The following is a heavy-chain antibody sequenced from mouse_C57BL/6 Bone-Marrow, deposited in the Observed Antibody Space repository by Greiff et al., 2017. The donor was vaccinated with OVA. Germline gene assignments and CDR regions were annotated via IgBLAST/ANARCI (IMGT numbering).Heavy chain of an antibody. Sequence: QVQLQQSGAELVRPGASVKMSCKASGYTFTSYNMHWVKQTPRQGLEWIGAIYPGNGDTSYNQQFKGKATLTVDKSSSTAYMQLSSLTSEDSAVYFCARPSYGSSYGYVDVWGTGTTVTVSS. CDR1: GYTFTSYN. J-gene: IGHJ1*03. CDR3: ARPSYGSSYGYVDV. D-gene: IGHD1-1*01. V-gene: IGHV1-12*01. CDR2: IYPGNGDT.